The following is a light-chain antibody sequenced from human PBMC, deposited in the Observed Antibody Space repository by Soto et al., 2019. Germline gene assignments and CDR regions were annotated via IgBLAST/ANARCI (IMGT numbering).Light chain of an antibody. V-gene: IGKV3-11*01. Sequence: EVVLTQSPATLSLSPGERATLSCRASQSVSSYLAWYQQKPGQAPRLLIYDASNRATGIPARFSGSGSGTDFTLTISSLEPEDFAVYYCQHRSNWPSFGPGTKVDIK. J-gene: IGKJ3*01. CDR3: QHRSNWPS. CDR1: QSVSSY. CDR2: DAS.